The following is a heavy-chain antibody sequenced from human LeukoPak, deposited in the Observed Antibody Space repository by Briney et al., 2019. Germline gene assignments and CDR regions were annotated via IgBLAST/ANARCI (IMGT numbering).Heavy chain of an antibody. J-gene: IGHJ4*02. CDR3: ARHGDYDILTGYYRGFDY. V-gene: IGHV4-39*01. D-gene: IGHD3-9*01. CDR2: IYYSGST. CDR1: GHSISSSSYY. Sequence: SETLSLTCTVSGHSISSSSYYWGWIRQPPGKGLEWFESIYYSGSTYYNPSLKSRVTISVDTSKNQFSLKLSSVTAADTAVYYCARHGDYDILTGYYRGFDYWGQGTLVTVSS.